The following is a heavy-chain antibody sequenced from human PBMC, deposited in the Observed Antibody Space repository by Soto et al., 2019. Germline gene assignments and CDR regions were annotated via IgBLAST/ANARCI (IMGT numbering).Heavy chain of an antibody. CDR3: AASIFYYGMDV. Sequence: GESLKISCKGSGYTFTNYWIGWVRQMPGKGPEWMGIVYPGDSDTKYNPSFQGQVTISADKSITTTYLQWSSLKASDTAIYYCAASIFYYGMDVWGQGTTVTVSS. V-gene: IGHV5-51*01. J-gene: IGHJ6*02. CDR1: GYTFTNYW. CDR2: VYPGDSDT.